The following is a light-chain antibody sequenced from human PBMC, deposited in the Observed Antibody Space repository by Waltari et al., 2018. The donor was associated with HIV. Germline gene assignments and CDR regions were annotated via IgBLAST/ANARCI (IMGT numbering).Light chain of an antibody. CDR3: AAWDDSLNGM. J-gene: IGLJ3*02. V-gene: IGLV1-44*01. CDR2: TNV. Sequence: QSVLTQPPSVSGTPGQNVTISCSGSSSNIGSNIVNWYQQLPGAAPKLLIYTNVQRPSGVPDRFSGSKSGTSASLAISGLQSADEADYYCAAWDDSLNGMFGGGTKLTVL. CDR1: SSNIGSNI.